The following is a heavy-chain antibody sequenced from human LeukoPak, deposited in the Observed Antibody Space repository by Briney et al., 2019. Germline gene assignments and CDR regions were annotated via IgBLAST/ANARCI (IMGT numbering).Heavy chain of an antibody. Sequence: SVKVSCKASGYTFTIHGISWVRQAPGPGLEWMGWTSTYNGQTYYTQKFQGRVIMTTDTSRSTVYLEVRSLRSDDTAVYYCARTGVSGTLLFFYYFDPWGQGTLVTVSS. J-gene: IGHJ5*02. D-gene: IGHD1-26*01. CDR3: ARTGVSGTLLFFYYFDP. CDR1: GYTFTIHG. V-gene: IGHV1-18*01. CDR2: TSTYNGQT.